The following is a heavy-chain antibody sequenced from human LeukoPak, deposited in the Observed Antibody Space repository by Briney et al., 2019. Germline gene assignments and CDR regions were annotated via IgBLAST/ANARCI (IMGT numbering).Heavy chain of an antibody. CDR3: ARGLGIYSGPEFGY. CDR1: GGSISSYY. V-gene: IGHV4-34*01. D-gene: IGHD5-12*01. J-gene: IGHJ4*02. CDR2: INHSGRR. Sequence: PSETLSLTCTVSGGSISSYYWSWIRQPPGKGLEWIGEINHSGRRNYNPSLKSRVTISVDTSKNQFSLKLSSVTAADTAVYYCARGLGIYSGPEFGYWGRGTLVTVSS.